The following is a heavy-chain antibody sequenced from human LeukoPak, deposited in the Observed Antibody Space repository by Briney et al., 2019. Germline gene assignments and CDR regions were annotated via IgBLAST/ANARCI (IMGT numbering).Heavy chain of an antibody. D-gene: IGHD6-13*01. CDR2: INHSGST. V-gene: IGHV4-34*01. CDR3: ARGYSSSWYESYYYYYGMDV. Sequence: PSETLSLTCAVHGGSFSGYYWSWIRQPPGKGLEWIGEINHSGSTNYNPSLKSRVTISVDTSKNQFSLKLSSVTAADTAVYYCARGYSSSWYESYYYYYGMDVWGQGTTVTVSS. J-gene: IGHJ6*02. CDR1: GGSFSGYY.